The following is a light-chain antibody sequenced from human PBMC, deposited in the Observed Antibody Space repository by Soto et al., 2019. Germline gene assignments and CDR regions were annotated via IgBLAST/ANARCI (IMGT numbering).Light chain of an antibody. Sequence: QSVLTQPPSASGTPGQRVTISCSGSSSNIGSNYVNWYQHLPGTAPKLLIYRNDQRPSGVPDRFSGSKSGTSASLAISVLRSEDEADYYCATRDASLSGHWLFGGGTKLTVL. CDR1: SSNIGSNY. V-gene: IGLV1-47*01. CDR3: ATRDASLSGHWL. J-gene: IGLJ3*02. CDR2: RND.